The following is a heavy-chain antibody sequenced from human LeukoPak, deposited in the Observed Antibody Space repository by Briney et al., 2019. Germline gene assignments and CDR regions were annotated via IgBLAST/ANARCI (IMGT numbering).Heavy chain of an antibody. Sequence: GGSLRLSCAASRFTFSTYWMHWVRQAPGKGLEWVSGINWNGGSTGYADSVKGRFTISRDNAKNSLYLQMNSLRAEDTALYYCARDSSGWYYDYWGQGTLVTVSS. J-gene: IGHJ4*02. CDR1: RFTFSTYW. D-gene: IGHD6-19*01. V-gene: IGHV3-20*04. CDR3: ARDSSGWYYDY. CDR2: INWNGGST.